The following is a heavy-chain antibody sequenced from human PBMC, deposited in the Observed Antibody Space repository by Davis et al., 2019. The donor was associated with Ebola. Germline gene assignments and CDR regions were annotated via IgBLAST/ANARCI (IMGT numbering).Heavy chain of an antibody. J-gene: IGHJ4*02. V-gene: IGHV1-18*01. CDR3: ARDLPVGITTGFDY. Sequence: ASVKVSCKASGYTFMDYGISWVRQAPGQGLEWMGWISVHNGNTNYAQKFQGRVSMTTDTSTSTAYMELRSLRSDDTAVYYCARDLPVGITTGFDYWGQGNLVTVSS. CDR1: GYTFMDYG. CDR2: ISVHNGNT. D-gene: IGHD1-26*01.